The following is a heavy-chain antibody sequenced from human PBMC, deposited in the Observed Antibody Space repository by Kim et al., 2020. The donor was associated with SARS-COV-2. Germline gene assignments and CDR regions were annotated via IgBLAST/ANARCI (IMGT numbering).Heavy chain of an antibody. D-gene: IGHD3-22*01. J-gene: IGHJ3*01. CDR2: IRSKTNNDAT. V-gene: IGHV3-73*01. CDR1: GFTFSSAA. Sequence: GGSLRLSCAASGFTFSSAAMHWVRQAPGKGLEWVGRIRSKTNNDATEYAASVKGRFTISRDDSKNTAYLQMNSLKIEDTAVYYCTRARATIVAFWAAVDV. CDR3: TRARATIVAFWAAVDV.